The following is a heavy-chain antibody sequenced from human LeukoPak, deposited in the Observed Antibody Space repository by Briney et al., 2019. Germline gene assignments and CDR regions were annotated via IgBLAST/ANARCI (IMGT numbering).Heavy chain of an antibody. D-gene: IGHD2-2*01. J-gene: IGHJ5*02. CDR1: GYTFTSYD. V-gene: IGHV1-8*01. CDR2: MNPNSGNT. CDR3: ARGGASAAARRFDP. Sequence: EASVKVSCKASGYTFTSYDINWVRQATGQGLEWMGWMNPNSGNTGYAQKFHGRITITSNTSTSTAFMELSSLRSEDTAVYYCARGGASAAARRFDPWGQGTLVTASS.